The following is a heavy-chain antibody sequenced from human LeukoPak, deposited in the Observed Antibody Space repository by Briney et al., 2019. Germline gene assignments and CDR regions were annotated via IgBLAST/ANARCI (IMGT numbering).Heavy chain of an antibody. J-gene: IGHJ3*02. Sequence: SETLSLTCTVSGGSISSYYWSWIRQPPGKGLEWIGYIYYSGSTNYNPSLKSRVTISVDTSKNQFSLKLSSVTAADTAVYYCARALRYYDSSGYPDAFDIWGQGTMVTVSS. V-gene: IGHV4-59*01. CDR1: GGSISSYY. CDR3: ARALRYYDSSGYPDAFDI. CDR2: IYYSGST. D-gene: IGHD3-22*01.